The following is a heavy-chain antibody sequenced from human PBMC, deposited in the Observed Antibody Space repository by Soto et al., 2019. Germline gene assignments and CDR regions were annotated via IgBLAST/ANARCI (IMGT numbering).Heavy chain of an antibody. J-gene: IGHJ6*02. CDR1: GYTFTSYD. D-gene: IGHD6-19*01. Sequence: QVQLVHSGAEVKKPGASVKVSCKASGYTFTSYDINWVRQATGQGLEWMGWMNPNSGNTGYAQKFQGRVTMTRNTSISTAYMELSSLRSEDTAVYYCARDHSSGWYGPYYYYGMDVWGQGTTVTVSS. CDR2: MNPNSGNT. V-gene: IGHV1-8*01. CDR3: ARDHSSGWYGPYYYYGMDV.